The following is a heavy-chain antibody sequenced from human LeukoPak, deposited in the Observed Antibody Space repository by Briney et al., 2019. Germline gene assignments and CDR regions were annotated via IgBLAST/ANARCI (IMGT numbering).Heavy chain of an antibody. J-gene: IGHJ6*03. Sequence: ASVKVSCKASGYTFTGYYMHWVRQAPGQGPEWMGWINPNSGGTNYAQKFQGRVTMTRDTSISTAYMELSRLRSDDTAVYYCARGGDYFNYYYYYYMDVWGKGTTVTVSS. D-gene: IGHD2/OR15-2a*01. CDR1: GYTFTGYY. V-gene: IGHV1-2*02. CDR2: INPNSGGT. CDR3: ARGGDYFNYYYYYYMDV.